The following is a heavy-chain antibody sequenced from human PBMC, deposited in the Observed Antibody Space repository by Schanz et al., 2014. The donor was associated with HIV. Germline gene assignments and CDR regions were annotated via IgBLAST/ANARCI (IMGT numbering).Heavy chain of an antibody. V-gene: IGHV1-18*01. CDR1: GYTFTSYD. D-gene: IGHD3-10*01. CDR2: ISAYKGNT. Sequence: QVQLVQSGAEVKKPGASVKVSCKASGYTFTSYDINWVRQAPGQGLEWMGWISAYKGNTNYAQKFQGRVTMTRDTSTRTGQMELSSLRSEDTAVYYCARAWYHYGSGSYYRNYGMDVWGQGTTVTVSS. J-gene: IGHJ6*02. CDR3: ARAWYHYGSGSYYRNYGMDV.